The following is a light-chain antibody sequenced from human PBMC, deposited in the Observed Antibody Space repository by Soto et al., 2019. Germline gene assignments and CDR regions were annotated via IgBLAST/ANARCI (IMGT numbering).Light chain of an antibody. J-gene: IGLJ1*01. CDR1: SSDVGGYNY. Sequence: QSALTQPASVSGSPGQSITISCTGTSSDVGGYNYVSWYQQHPGKAPKLMIYDVSNRPSGVSNRFSGSKSGNTASLPIFGLQAEDEADYYCSSYTSSSTLYVFGTGTKVTVL. CDR2: DVS. CDR3: SSYTSSSTLYV. V-gene: IGLV2-14*01.